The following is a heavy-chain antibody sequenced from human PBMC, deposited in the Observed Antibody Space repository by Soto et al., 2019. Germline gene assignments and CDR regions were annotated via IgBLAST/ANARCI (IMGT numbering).Heavy chain of an antibody. CDR3: ARGVGGESIAVAGPVGY. V-gene: IGHV1-18*01. CDR2: ISAYNGNT. J-gene: IGHJ4*02. D-gene: IGHD6-19*01. Sequence: QVQLVQSGAEVKKPGASVKVSCKASGYTFTSYGISWVRQAPGQGLEWMGCISAYNGNTNYAQQLQGRVNMTTDTYTSTAYMELRSLRSDDTAVYYCARGVGGESIAVAGPVGYWGQGTLVTGSS. CDR1: GYTFTSYG.